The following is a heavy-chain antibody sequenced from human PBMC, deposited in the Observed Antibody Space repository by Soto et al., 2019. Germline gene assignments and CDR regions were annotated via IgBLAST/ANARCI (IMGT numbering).Heavy chain of an antibody. CDR2: ISAYNGNT. J-gene: IGHJ5*02. V-gene: IGHV1-18*01. Sequence: ASVKVSCKASGYTFTSYGISWVRQAPGQGLEWMGWISAYNGNTNYAQKLQGRVTMTTDTSTRTAYMELRSLRSDDTAVYYCARVGSYYDFWSGSGKGWFDPWGQGTLVTVSS. D-gene: IGHD3-3*01. CDR1: GYTFTSYG. CDR3: ARVGSYYDFWSGSGKGWFDP.